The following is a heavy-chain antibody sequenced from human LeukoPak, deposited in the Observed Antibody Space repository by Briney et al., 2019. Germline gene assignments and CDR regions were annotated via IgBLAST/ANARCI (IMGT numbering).Heavy chain of an antibody. D-gene: IGHD1-1*01. J-gene: IGHJ3*02. CDR2: ISSSGGTI. V-gene: IGHV3-48*03. Sequence: PGGSLRLSCAASGFTFSSYEMHWVRQAPGKGLEWVSYISSSGGTIFYADSVKGRFTISRDNAKNSLYLQISGLRAEDSAVYYCARGQTGTLDSFDIWGQGTMVTVSS. CDR1: GFTFSSYE. CDR3: ARGQTGTLDSFDI.